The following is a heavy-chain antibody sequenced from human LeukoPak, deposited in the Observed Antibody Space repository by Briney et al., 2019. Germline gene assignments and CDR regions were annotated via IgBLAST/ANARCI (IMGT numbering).Heavy chain of an antibody. V-gene: IGHV3-7*04. D-gene: IGHD2-21*01. CDR2: MKQDGSEN. J-gene: IGHJ4*02. CDR3: ARDSETAGEFFDY. Sequence: PGGSLRLSCAASGFTFSRYWLSWVRQAPGKGLEWVANMKQDGSENYYVDSVKGRFTISRDNAKNSLYLQMNSPRAEDTAVYYCARDSETAGEFFDYWGQGTLVTVSS. CDR1: GFTFSRYW.